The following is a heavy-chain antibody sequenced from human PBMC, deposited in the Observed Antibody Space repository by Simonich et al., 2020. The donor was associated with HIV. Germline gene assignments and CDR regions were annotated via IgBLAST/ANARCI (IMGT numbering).Heavy chain of an antibody. CDR3: ARHDGLTGEWSFDY. D-gene: IGHD7-27*01. V-gene: IGHV4-34*01. CDR2: INHSGST. Sequence: QVQLQQWGAGLLKPSETLSLICAVYGGSFSVYYWGWIRQPPGKGLEWIGEINHSGSTNSNPSLKSRVTRSVDTFKNQFSLKLSSVTAADTAVYYCARHDGLTGEWSFDYWGQGTLVTVSS. CDR1: GGSFSVYY. J-gene: IGHJ4*02.